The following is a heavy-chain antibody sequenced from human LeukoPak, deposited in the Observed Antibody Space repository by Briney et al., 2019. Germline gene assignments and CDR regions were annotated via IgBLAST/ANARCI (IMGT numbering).Heavy chain of an antibody. CDR2: IYHSGST. J-gene: IGHJ4*02. D-gene: IGHD6-13*01. CDR3: AREGYSSSWY. CDR1: GGSISSSSYY. V-gene: IGHV4-30-2*01. Sequence: SETLSLTCTVSGGSISSSSYYWGWIRQPPGEGLEWIGYIYHSGSTYYNPSLKSRVTISVDRSKNQFSLKLSSVTAADTAVYYCAREGYSSSWYGGKGTLVTVSS.